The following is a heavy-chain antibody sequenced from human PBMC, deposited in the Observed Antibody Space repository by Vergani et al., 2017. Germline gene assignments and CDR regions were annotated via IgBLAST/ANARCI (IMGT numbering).Heavy chain of an antibody. CDR2: ISGSGGST. CDR3: AKANPRNSGYDYLYYYHAMDV. D-gene: IGHD5-12*01. CDR1: GFTFNHYA. J-gene: IGHJ6*02. V-gene: IGHV3-23*01. Sequence: VQLLESGGDLVQPRGSLRLSCAASGFTFNHYAMNWVRQAPGKGLEWVSGISGSGGSTYYAGSVKGRFTISRDSSKNTLYLQMNSLSAGDTAVYYCAKANPRNSGYDYLYYYHAMDVWGQGTTVTVSS.